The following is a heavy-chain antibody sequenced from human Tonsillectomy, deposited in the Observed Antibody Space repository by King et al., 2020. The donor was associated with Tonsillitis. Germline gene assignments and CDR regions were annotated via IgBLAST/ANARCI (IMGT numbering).Heavy chain of an antibody. CDR2: ISYDGSNK. CDR1: GFTFSSYA. V-gene: IGHV3-30-3*01. J-gene: IGHJ2*01. Sequence: VQLVESGGGVVQPGRSLRLSCAASGFTFSSYAMHWVRQAPGKGLEWVAVISYDGSNKYYADSVKGRFTISRDNSKNTLYLQMNSLRAEDTAVYYCARVPIRWYFDLWGRGTLVTVSS. CDR3: ARVPIRWYFDL.